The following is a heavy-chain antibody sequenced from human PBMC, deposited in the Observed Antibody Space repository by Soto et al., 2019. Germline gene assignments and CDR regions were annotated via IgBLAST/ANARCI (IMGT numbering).Heavy chain of an antibody. CDR3: AKADGEQWLIPHLDN. CDR1: GFNFKKFA. CDR2: ISCCGGST. V-gene: IGHV3-23*01. J-gene: IGHJ1*01. Sequence: EVHLLESGGGVVQPGGSLRLSCAASGFNFKKFAMGWVRQAPGEGLEWVSGISCCGGSTFYADSVKGRFSLARDDSKNTLSLQLNSLRVEDTAHYYCAKADGEQWLIPHLDNWGQGTQVTVS. D-gene: IGHD6-19*01.